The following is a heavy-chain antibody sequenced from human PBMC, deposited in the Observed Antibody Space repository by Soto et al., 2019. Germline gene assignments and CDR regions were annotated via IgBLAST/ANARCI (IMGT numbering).Heavy chain of an antibody. J-gene: IGHJ6*02. Sequence: QVQLVQSGAEVKKPGASVKVSCKASGYTFTSYDINWVRQSTGQGLEWMGWMNPNSGNTGYAQKFQGRVTMTRNTSISTAYMELSSLRSEATAIYYCAIRGYISSWYYYHYYGRDVWGQGTTVTVSS. CDR1: GYTFTSYD. D-gene: IGHD6-13*01. CDR3: AIRGYISSWYYYHYYGRDV. CDR2: MNPNSGNT. V-gene: IGHV1-8*01.